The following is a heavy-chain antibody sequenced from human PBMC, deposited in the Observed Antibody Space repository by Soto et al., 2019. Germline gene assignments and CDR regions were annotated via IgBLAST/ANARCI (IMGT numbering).Heavy chain of an antibody. D-gene: IGHD3-22*01. CDR1: GGSISIGGYY. V-gene: IGHV4-31*03. CDR3: ARGLRDYYDSSGYYRPGNFDY. Sequence: SEALSLTCTVSGGSISIGGYYWSWIRQHPGKGLEWIGYIYYSGSTYYNPSLKSRVTISVDTSKNQFSLKLSSVTAADTAVYYCARGLRDYYDSSGYYRPGNFDYWGQGTLVTVSS. J-gene: IGHJ4*02. CDR2: IYYSGST.